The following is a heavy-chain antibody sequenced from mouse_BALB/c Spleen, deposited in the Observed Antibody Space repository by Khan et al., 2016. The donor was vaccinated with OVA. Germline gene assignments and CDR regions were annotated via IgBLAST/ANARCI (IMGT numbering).Heavy chain of an antibody. Sequence: EVKLLESGPSLVKPSQTLSLTCSVTGDSITRGYWNWIRKFPGNKLDYMGYISYSGNTYCNPSLKSRISITRDTSKNQYYLQLNSVTTEETATYYCACGLRGFAYWGQGTLVTVSA. CDR1: GDSITRGY. D-gene: IGHD1-1*01. CDR2: ISYSGNT. J-gene: IGHJ3*01. V-gene: IGHV3-8*02. CDR3: ACGLRGFAY.